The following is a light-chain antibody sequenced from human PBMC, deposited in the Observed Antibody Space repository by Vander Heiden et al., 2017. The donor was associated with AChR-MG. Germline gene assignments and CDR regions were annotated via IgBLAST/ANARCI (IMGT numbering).Light chain of an antibody. V-gene: IGLV4-69*01. CDR3: QTRGTGIHGV. J-gene: IGLJ3*02. Sequence: QLVLTQSPSASASLGASVKLTCPLSSGHSSYAIAWHQQQPEKGPRYLMKLNSDGSHSKGDGIPDRFSGSSSGAERYLTISSLQSEDEADYYCQTRGTGIHGVFGGGTKLTVL. CDR1: SGHSSYA. CDR2: LNSDGSH.